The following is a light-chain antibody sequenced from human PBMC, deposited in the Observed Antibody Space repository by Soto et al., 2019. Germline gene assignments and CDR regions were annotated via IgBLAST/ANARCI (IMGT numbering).Light chain of an antibody. Sequence: QSALTQPASVSGSPGQSITISYTGTSRDVGGYVSWYQQHPGKAPKLMIYEVSNRPSGVSNRFSGSKSGNTASLTISGLQAEDEADYYCRSYTSSNTVVFGGGTKLTVL. CDR3: RSYTSSNTVV. CDR2: EVS. J-gene: IGLJ2*01. V-gene: IGLV2-14*01. CDR1: SRDVGGY.